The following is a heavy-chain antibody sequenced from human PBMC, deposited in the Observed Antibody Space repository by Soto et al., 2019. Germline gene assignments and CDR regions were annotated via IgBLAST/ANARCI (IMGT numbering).Heavy chain of an antibody. Sequence: ASVKVSCKVSGYTLAKLSMHWVRQAPGKGLEWMGGFDPEDGETIYAQKFQGRVTMTEDTSTDTAYMELSSLRSEDTAVYYCATDSASGSSAFDIWGQGTMVTVSS. V-gene: IGHV1-24*01. CDR2: FDPEDGET. D-gene: IGHD1-26*01. J-gene: IGHJ3*02. CDR1: GYTLAKLS. CDR3: ATDSASGSSAFDI.